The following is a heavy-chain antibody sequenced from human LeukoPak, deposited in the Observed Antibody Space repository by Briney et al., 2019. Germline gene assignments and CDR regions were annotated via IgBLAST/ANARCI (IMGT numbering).Heavy chain of an antibody. V-gene: IGHV4-61*02. CDR2: IYTSGST. J-gene: IGHJ3*02. CDR3: AKTSSSWLDAFDI. D-gene: IGHD6-13*01. Sequence: SQTLSLTCTVSGGSTSSGSYYWSWIRQPAGKGLEWIGRIYTSGSTNYNPSLKSRVTISVDTSKNQFSLKLSSVTAADTAVYYCAKTSSSWLDAFDIWGQGTMVTVSS. CDR1: GGSTSSGSYY.